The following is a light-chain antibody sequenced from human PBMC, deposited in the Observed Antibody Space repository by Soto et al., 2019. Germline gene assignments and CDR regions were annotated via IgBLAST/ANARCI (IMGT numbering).Light chain of an antibody. V-gene: IGLV2-23*01. J-gene: IGLJ2*01. CDR3: CSYAGDRDLI. Sequence: QSVLTQPASVSGSPGQSITISCTGSSSDVGRYNIVSWYQQHPGKAPKLMIYEGSQRPSGVSDRFSGSKSGNTASLTISGLQADDEADYYCCSYAGDRDLIFGGGTKLTVL. CDR1: SSDVGRYNI. CDR2: EGS.